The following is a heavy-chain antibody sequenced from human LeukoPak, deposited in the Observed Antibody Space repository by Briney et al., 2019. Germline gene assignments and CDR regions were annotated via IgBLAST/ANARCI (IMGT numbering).Heavy chain of an antibody. CDR3: AKEKRYSSSSGGSFSGS. V-gene: IGHV3-23*01. CDR2: ISGSGGST. Sequence: GGSLRLSCAASGFTFSSYAMSWVRQAPGKRLEWVSAISGSGGSTYYADSVKGRFTISRDNSKNTLYLQMNSLRAEDTAVYYRAKEKRYSSSSGGSFSGSWGQGTLVTVSS. J-gene: IGHJ5*02. D-gene: IGHD6-6*01. CDR1: GFTFSSYA.